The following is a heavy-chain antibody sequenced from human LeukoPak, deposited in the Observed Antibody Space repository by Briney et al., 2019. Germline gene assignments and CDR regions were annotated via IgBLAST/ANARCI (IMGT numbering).Heavy chain of an antibody. CDR3: ASRKLGNDY. CDR1: GGSISSSNYY. J-gene: IGHJ4*02. Sequence: SETLSLTCTVSGGSISSSNYYWGWVRQPPGKGLEWIGSIYYSGSTYYNPSLKSRVTISVDTSKNQFSLKLRSVTAADTAVYYCASRKLGNDYWGQGTLVTVSS. V-gene: IGHV4-39*07. D-gene: IGHD7-27*01. CDR2: IYYSGST.